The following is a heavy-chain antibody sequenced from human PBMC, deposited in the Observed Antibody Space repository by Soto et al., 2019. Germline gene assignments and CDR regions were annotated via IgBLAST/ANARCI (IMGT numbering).Heavy chain of an antibody. CDR2: VYYGGAIFYSGNI. CDR1: GDSISSSNSH. J-gene: IGHJ3*02. Sequence: SETLSLTCTVSGDSISSSNSHWGWTRQPPGKGLEYIGSVYYGGAIFYSGNIYYNPSLKSRVTISVDTSKNQFSLRLSSVTAADTGVYYCVRYDRINMKPYSPEGFHICGQGPMVTVS. D-gene: IGHD3-3*02. V-gene: IGHV4-39*01. CDR3: VRYDRINMKPYSPEGFHI.